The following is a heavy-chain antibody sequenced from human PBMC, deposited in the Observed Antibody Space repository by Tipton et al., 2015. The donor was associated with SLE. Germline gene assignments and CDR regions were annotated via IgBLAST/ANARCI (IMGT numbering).Heavy chain of an antibody. V-gene: IGHV3-33*01. CDR2: IRADGSNK. CDR1: GFTYSGYA. J-gene: IGHJ6*03. D-gene: IGHD2/OR15-2a*01. CDR3: ARIPRISRPYYMDV. Sequence: SLRLSCAASGFTYSGYAMHWVRQAPGKGLEWVAFIRADGSNKDYADSVKGRFTISRDNAKNSLYLQMNSLRAEDTAVYYCARIPRISRPYYMDVWGKGTTVTVSS.